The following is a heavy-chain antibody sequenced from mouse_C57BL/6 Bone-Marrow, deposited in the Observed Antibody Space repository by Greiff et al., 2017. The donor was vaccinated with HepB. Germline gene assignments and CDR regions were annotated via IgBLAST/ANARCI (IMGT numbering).Heavy chain of an antibody. CDR3: ARVDSNYEGDY. V-gene: IGHV1-59*01. CDR2: IDPSDSYT. Sequence: QVQLKQPGAELVRPGTSVKLSCKASGYTFTSYWMHWVKQRPGQGLEWIGVIDPSDSYTNYNQKFKGKATLTVDTSSSTAYMQLSSLTSEDSAVYYCARVDSNYEGDYWGQGTTLTVSS. D-gene: IGHD2-5*01. CDR1: GYTFTSYW. J-gene: IGHJ2*01.